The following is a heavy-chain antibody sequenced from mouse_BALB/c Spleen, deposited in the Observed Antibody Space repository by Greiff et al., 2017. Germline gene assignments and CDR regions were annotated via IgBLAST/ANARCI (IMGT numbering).Heavy chain of an antibody. CDR1: GYAFSSYW. CDR3: ARSYDGYGDYYAMDY. CDR2: IYPGDGDT. D-gene: IGHD2-3*01. J-gene: IGHJ4*01. Sequence: VQLQQSGAELVRPGSSVKISCKASGYAFSSYWMNWVKQRPGQGLEWIGQIYPGDGDTNYNGKFKGKATLTADKSSSTAYMQLSSLTSEDSAVYFCARSYDGYGDYYAMDYWGQGTSVTVSS. V-gene: IGHV1-80*01.